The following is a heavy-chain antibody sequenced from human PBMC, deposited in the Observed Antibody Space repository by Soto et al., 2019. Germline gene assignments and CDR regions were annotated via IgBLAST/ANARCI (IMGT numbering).Heavy chain of an antibody. CDR3: ARAPDCGVDCYSGYFQH. J-gene: IGHJ1*01. Sequence: QVQLVQSGAEVKKPGSSVKVSCKASGGTFSSYTISWVRQAPGQGLEWMGKIIPILGIANYAQKFQGRVTITADKSTSTDYLELSSRRSEDTAVYYCARAPDCGVDCYSGYFQHWGQGTLVTVSS. V-gene: IGHV1-69*02. CDR2: IIPILGIA. D-gene: IGHD2-21*02. CDR1: GGTFSSYT.